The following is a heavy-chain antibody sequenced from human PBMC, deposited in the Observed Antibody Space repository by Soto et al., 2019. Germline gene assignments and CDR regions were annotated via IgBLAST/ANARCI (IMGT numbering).Heavy chain of an antibody. CDR2: IRSKANSYAT. CDR3: GSDTGMAYYGVDV. Sequence: EVQLVESGGGLVQPGGSLKLSCAASGFTFSGSAMHWVRQASGKGLEWVGRIRSKANSYATAYAASVKGRFTISRDDSKNTAYLQMNSLKTEDTAVYYCGSDTGMAYYGVDVWGQGTTFTVSS. D-gene: IGHD5-18*01. V-gene: IGHV3-73*01. CDR1: GFTFSGSA. J-gene: IGHJ6*02.